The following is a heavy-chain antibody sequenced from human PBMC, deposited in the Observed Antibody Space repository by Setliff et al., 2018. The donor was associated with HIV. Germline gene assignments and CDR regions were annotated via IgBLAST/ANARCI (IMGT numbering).Heavy chain of an antibody. D-gene: IGHD2-15*01. Sequence: PGGSLRLSCAGSGFSFSDYYMGWFRQAPGKGLEWVSYISLTGSKISYADSVKGRFTISRDNAMNTAFLQMNSVRGEDTALYYCSLGYCSGDSCYSDPEVAFDIWGHGTMVTVSS. J-gene: IGHJ3*02. V-gene: IGHV3-11*04. CDR2: ISLTGSKI. CDR1: GFSFSDYY. CDR3: SLGYCSGDSCYSDPEVAFDI.